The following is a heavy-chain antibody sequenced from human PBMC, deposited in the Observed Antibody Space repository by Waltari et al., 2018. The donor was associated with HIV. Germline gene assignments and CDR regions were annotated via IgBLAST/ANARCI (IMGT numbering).Heavy chain of an antibody. CDR3: ATLPAGYDGPAFYFDY. V-gene: IGHV3-53*01. J-gene: IGHJ4*02. D-gene: IGHD5-12*01. Sequence: EVQLVESGGGLIQPGGSLRLSCAASGFTVSSNYMSWVRQAPGKGLEWVSVIYSGGSTYYADSVKGRFTISRDNSKNTLYLQMNSLRAEDTAVYYCATLPAGYDGPAFYFDYWGQGTLVTVSS. CDR2: IYSGGST. CDR1: GFTVSSNY.